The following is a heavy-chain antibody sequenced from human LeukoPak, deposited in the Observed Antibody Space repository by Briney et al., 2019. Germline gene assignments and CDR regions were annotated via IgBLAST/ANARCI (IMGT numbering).Heavy chain of an antibody. Sequence: GGSLRLSCAASGFTFSSYAMHWVRQAPGKGLEWVAVISYDGSNKYYADSVKGRFTISRDNSKNTLYLQMNSLRAEDTAVYYCARSSGYSYGYEKFDYWGQGTLVTVSS. V-gene: IGHV3-30-3*01. CDR2: ISYDGSNK. D-gene: IGHD5-18*01. CDR3: ARSSGYSYGYEKFDY. J-gene: IGHJ4*02. CDR1: GFTFSSYA.